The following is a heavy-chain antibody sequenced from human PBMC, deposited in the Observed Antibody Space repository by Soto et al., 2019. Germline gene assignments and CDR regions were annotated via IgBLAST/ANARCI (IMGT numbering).Heavy chain of an antibody. Sequence: EVQLVESGGGLVQPGGSLRLSCAASGFTVSSNYMNWVRQAPGKGLEWVSVIYSGVSTYYADSVKGRFTISRDNSKNTMYLQMNTLRAEDTAVYYCARGWWAHFDYWGQGTLVTVSS. CDR1: GFTVSSNY. J-gene: IGHJ4*02. D-gene: IGHD2-15*01. CDR2: IYSGVST. V-gene: IGHV3-66*01. CDR3: ARGWWAHFDY.